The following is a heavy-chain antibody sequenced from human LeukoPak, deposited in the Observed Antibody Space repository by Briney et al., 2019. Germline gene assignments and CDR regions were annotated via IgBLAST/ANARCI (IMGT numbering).Heavy chain of an antibody. D-gene: IGHD2-2*02. CDR2: IRYDGSNT. CDR3: AKVALVVVPAAIPENYYFDY. CDR1: GFIFSSYG. Sequence: GGSLRLSCAASGFIFSSYGMRWVRQAPGKGLEWVAFIRYDGSNTYYADSVKGRFTISRDNSKNTLYLQMNSLRAEDTAVYYCAKVALVVVPAAIPENYYFDYWGQGTLVTVSS. J-gene: IGHJ4*02. V-gene: IGHV3-30*02.